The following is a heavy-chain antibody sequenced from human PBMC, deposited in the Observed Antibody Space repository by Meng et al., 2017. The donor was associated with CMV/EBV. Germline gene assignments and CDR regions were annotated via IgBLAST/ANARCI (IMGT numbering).Heavy chain of an antibody. D-gene: IGHD6-19*01. J-gene: IGHJ4*02. Sequence: QVQLQSSGPGLVTPSQSLSLPCTVSGGSISSYCWSWIRQPAGKGLEWIGRIYTSGSTNYTPSLKSRVTMSVDTSKNQFSLKLSSVTAADTAVYYCARDSSGWYPHFDYWGQGTLVTVSS. CDR2: IYTSGST. CDR3: ARDSSGWYPHFDY. V-gene: IGHV4-4*07. CDR1: GGSISSYC.